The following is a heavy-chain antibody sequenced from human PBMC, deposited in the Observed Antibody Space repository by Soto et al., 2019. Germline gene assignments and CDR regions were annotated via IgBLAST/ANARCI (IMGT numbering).Heavy chain of an antibody. V-gene: IGHV3-11*01. CDR2: IDRGGSTI. D-gene: IGHD6-19*01. CDR1: GFTFSDYY. Sequence: GGSLRLSCAASGFTFSDYYMSWVRQAPGKGLEWVSYIDRGGSTIYYADAMKGRFTISRDNAKNSLYLQMNNLRAEDTAVYYCASSVWYQYFHRWGLGTLVTVSS. CDR3: ASSVWYQYFHR. J-gene: IGHJ1*01.